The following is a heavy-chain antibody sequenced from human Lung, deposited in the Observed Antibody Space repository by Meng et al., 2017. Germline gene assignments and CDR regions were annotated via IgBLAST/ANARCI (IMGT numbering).Heavy chain of an antibody. CDR3: ARGQKGYFDL. V-gene: IGHV4-30-4*01. Sequence: QVQLKESGPRLVKPSQTLSLTCSVSGGSISSSNYYWSWIRKTTGQGVEWSGHIYNSGSTYYNPSLKSRLTISVDTSKNQFSLKLSSVTAADTAVYYCARGQKGYFDLWGRGTLVTVSS. CDR1: GGSISSSNYY. J-gene: IGHJ2*01. CDR2: IYNSGST.